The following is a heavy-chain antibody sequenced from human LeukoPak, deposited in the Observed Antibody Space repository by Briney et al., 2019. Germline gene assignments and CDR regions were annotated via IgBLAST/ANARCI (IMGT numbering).Heavy chain of an antibody. CDR1: GFTFSNAW. CDR2: ISSSSSYI. D-gene: IGHD3-22*01. J-gene: IGHJ4*02. CDR3: ARVPQYYYDSSGYYYNAY. Sequence: GGSLRLSCAASGFTFSNAWMNWVRQAPGKGLEWVSSISSSSSYIYYADSVKGRFTISRDNAKNSLYLQMNSLRAEDTAVYYCARVPQYYYDSSGYYYNAYWGQGTLVTVSS. V-gene: IGHV3-21*01.